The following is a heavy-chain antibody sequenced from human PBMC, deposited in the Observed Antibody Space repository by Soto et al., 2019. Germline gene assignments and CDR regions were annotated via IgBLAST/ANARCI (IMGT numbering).Heavy chain of an antibody. CDR3: ARARSGWYTGLDY. J-gene: IGHJ4*02. D-gene: IGHD6-19*01. V-gene: IGHV3-53*01. CDR1: GFTVSSNY. CDR2: IYSGGNT. Sequence: EVQLVDSGGGLIQPGGSLRLSCAASGFTVSSNYMNWVRQAPGKGLEWVSDIYSGGNTYYADSVKGRFTISRDNSKNTLFLQMNSLRAEDTAVYYCARARSGWYTGLDYWGQGTLVTVSS.